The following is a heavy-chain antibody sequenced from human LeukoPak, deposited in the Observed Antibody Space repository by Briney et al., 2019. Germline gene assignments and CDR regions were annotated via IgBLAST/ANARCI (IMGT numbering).Heavy chain of an antibody. Sequence: TGGSLRLSCAASAFTFSSYAMSWVRQAPGKGLEWVSGISVNGGRTYYADSVKGRFTISRDNSKNTLYLQMNSLRAEDTAVYYCAKEEGASSASFDNWGQGTLVTVSS. D-gene: IGHD3-22*01. J-gene: IGHJ4*02. CDR1: AFTFSSYA. V-gene: IGHV3-23*01. CDR2: ISVNGGRT. CDR3: AKEEGASSASFDN.